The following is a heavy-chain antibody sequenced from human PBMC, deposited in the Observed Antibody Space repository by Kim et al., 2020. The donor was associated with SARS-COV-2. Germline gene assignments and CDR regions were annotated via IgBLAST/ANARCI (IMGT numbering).Heavy chain of an antibody. J-gene: IGHJ6*02. Sequence: SETLSLTCTVSGGSISSSSYYWGWIRQPPGKGLEWIGSIYYSGSTYYNPSLKSRVTISVDTSKNQFSLKLSSVTAADTAVYYCASLLLWFGEGDYYYGMDVWGQGTTVTVSS. D-gene: IGHD3-10*01. CDR2: IYYSGST. CDR3: ASLLLWFGEGDYYYGMDV. V-gene: IGHV4-39*01. CDR1: GGSISSSSYY.